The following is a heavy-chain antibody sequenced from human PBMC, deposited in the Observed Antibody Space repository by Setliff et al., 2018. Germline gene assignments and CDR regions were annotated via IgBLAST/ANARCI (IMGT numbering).Heavy chain of an antibody. D-gene: IGHD7-27*01. CDR1: GFTFSAHY. J-gene: IGHJ4*02. V-gene: IGHV3-48*01. CDR2: INSRSSTI. Sequence: GSLRLSCAASGFTFSAHYMDWLRQAPGKGLEWVSYINSRSSTIFYAASVKGRFTISRDNAKNSLYLQMSGLRAEDTAVYYCVRDSGNWGLIDYWGQGTPVTVSS. CDR3: VRDSGNWGLIDY.